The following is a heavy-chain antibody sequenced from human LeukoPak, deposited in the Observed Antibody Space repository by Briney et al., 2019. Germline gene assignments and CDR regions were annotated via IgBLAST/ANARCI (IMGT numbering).Heavy chain of an antibody. CDR2: ISAYNGNT. CDR3: ARDRRITGTTSHDAFDI. CDR1: GYTFTSYG. J-gene: IGHJ3*02. D-gene: IGHD1-7*01. V-gene: IGHV1-18*01. Sequence: ASVKVSCKASGYTFTSYGISWVRQAPGQGLEWMGWISAYNGNTNYAQKLQGRVTMTTDTSTSTAYMELRSLRSDDTAVYYCARDRRITGTTSHDAFDIWGQGTMVTVSS.